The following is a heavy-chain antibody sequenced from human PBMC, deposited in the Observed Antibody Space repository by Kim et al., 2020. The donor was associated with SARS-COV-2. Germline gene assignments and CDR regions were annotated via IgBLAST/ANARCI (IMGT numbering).Heavy chain of an antibody. Sequence: SETLSLTCTVSGDSISSGRHYWNWIRQPAGKGLEWIGRIYMGGSTNYNPSLKSRVAMSVDPSENQFSLKVSSVTAADTAVYYCARVTQLEIPFVFDYWGQGTLVTVSS. CDR1: GDSISSGRHY. V-gene: IGHV4-61*02. CDR3: ARVTQLEIPFVFDY. D-gene: IGHD1-1*01. CDR2: IYMGGST. J-gene: IGHJ4*02.